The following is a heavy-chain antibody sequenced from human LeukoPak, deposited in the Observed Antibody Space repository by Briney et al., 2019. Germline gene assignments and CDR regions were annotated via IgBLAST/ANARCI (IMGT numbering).Heavy chain of an antibody. J-gene: IGHJ4*02. CDR3: ARVLKGYSSEIFDY. CDR2: IYYSGST. CDR1: GGSISSYY. D-gene: IGHD5-18*01. V-gene: IGHV4-59*01. Sequence: SETLSLTCTVSGGSISSYYWSWIRQPPGKGLEWIGYIYYSGSTNHNPSLKSRVTISVDTSRNQFSLKLSSVTAADTAVYYCARVLKGYSSEIFDYWGQGTLVTVSS.